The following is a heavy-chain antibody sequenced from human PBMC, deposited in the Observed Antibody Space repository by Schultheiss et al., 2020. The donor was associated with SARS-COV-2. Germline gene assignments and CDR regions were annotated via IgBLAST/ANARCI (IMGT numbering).Heavy chain of an antibody. CDR1: GYSISSGYY. CDR3: ARHGLGFSGWFDP. V-gene: IGHV4-38-2*01. D-gene: IGHD3-10*01. J-gene: IGHJ5*02. Sequence: SETLSLTCAVSGYSISSGYYWGWIRQPPGKGLEWIGSIYHSGSTYYNPSLKSRVTMSVDTSKNQFSLKLDSVTAADTALYYCARHGLGFSGWFDPWGQGTLVTVSS. CDR2: IYHSGST.